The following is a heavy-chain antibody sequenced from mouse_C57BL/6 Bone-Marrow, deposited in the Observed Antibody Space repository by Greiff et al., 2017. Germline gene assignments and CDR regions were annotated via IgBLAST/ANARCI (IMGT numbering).Heavy chain of an antibody. CDR3: ARKRVWSEYYAMDY. Sequence: QVQLQQPGAELVKPGASVKLSCKASGYTFTSYWMQWVKQRPGQGLEWIGEIDPSDSYTNYNQKFKGKATLTVDTSSSTAYMQLSSLTSEDSAVYYCARKRVWSEYYAMDYWGQGTSVTVSS. V-gene: IGHV1-50*01. CDR2: IDPSDSYT. D-gene: IGHD2-10*02. J-gene: IGHJ4*01. CDR1: GYTFTSYW.